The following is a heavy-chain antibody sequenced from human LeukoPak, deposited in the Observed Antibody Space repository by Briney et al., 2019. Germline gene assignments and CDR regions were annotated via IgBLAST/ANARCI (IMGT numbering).Heavy chain of an antibody. V-gene: IGHV3-21*01. Sequence: GGSLRLSCAASGFTFSSYGMHWVRQAPGKGLEWVSSISSSSYIQYADSVKGRFTISRDNAANSLYLQMNCLTAEDTAVYYCASSRYYFDSSGYYPDYWGQGTLVTVSS. CDR1: GFTFSSYG. J-gene: IGHJ4*02. CDR3: ASSRYYFDSSGYYPDY. D-gene: IGHD3-22*01. CDR2: ISSSSYI.